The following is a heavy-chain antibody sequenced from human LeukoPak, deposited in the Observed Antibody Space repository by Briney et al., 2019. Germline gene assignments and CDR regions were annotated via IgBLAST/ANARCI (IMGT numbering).Heavy chain of an antibody. CDR2: ISSSGSTI. J-gene: IGHJ3*02. V-gene: IGHV3-11*01. Sequence: GGSLRLSCAASGFTFSDYYMSWIRQAPGKGLEWVSYISSSGSTIYYADSVKGRFTISRDNAKNSLYLQMNSLRAEDTAVYYCATGYSSGADAFDIWGQGTMVTVSS. CDR1: GFTFSDYY. CDR3: ATGYSSGADAFDI. D-gene: IGHD6-19*01.